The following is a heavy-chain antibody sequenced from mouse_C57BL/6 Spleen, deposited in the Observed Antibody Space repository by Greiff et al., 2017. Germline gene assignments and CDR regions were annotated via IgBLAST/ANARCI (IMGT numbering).Heavy chain of an antibody. CDR2: IAPSDSYT. J-gene: IGHJ4*01. Sequence: QVQLQQPGAELVMPGASVKLSCKASGYTFTSYWMHWVKQRPGQGLEWIGEIAPSDSYTNYNQKFKGKSTLTVDNSSSTAYRQLSSLTSEDSAVYCCARGTTVVAPYYAMDYWGQGTSVTVSS. V-gene: IGHV1-69*01. CDR1: GYTFTSYW. D-gene: IGHD1-1*01. CDR3: ARGTTVVAPYYAMDY.